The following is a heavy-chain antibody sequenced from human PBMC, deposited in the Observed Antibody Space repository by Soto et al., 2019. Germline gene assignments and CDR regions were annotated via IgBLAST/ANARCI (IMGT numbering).Heavy chain of an antibody. J-gene: IGHJ4*02. V-gene: IGHV4-39*01. Sequence: QLQLQESGPGLVKPSETLSLTCTVSGGSISSSRYYWGWIRQPPGKGLEWIGSIYYSGSTYYNPSLESRVTISVDTAKNQFSLKLSSVTAADTAVYYCARATVTTGGYFDYWGQGTLVTVSS. CDR1: GGSISSSRYY. CDR3: ARATVTTGGYFDY. CDR2: IYYSGST. D-gene: IGHD4-17*01.